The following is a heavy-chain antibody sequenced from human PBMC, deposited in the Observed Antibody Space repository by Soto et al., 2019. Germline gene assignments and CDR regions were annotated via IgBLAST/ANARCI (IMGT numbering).Heavy chain of an antibody. CDR3: ASNVPAAATYYYYGMDV. CDR2: IIPIFGTA. D-gene: IGHD2-2*01. V-gene: IGHV1-69*13. J-gene: IGHJ6*02. CDR1: GGTFSSYA. Sequence: SVKVSCKASGGTFSSYAISWVRQAPGQGLEWMGGIIPIFGTANYAQKFQGRVTITADESTSTAYMELSSLRSEDTAVYYCASNVPAAATYYYYGMDVWGQGTTVTVSS.